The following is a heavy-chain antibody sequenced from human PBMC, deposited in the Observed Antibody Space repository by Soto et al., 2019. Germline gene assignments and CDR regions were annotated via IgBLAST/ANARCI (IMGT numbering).Heavy chain of an antibody. V-gene: IGHV5-51*01. D-gene: IGHD3-3*01. Sequence: GESLKISCKGSGYSFTSYWIGEVSQMPGKGLERIGIIYPGDSDTRYIPSFLCQVTISADKSIGTAYLQWSSLKASDTAMYYCTRLFKSQSYDFWRGSLPPGYYYGMFVWSQGPTVSLSS. CDR1: GYSFTSYW. CDR2: IYPGDSDT. J-gene: IGHJ6*02. CDR3: TRLFKSQSYDFWRGSLPPGYYYGMFV.